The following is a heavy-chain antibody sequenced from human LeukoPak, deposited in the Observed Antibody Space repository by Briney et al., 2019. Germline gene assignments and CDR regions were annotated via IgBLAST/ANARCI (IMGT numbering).Heavy chain of an antibody. CDR2: INHSGST. D-gene: IGHD6-6*01. Sequence: PSETLSLTCAVYGASFSGYYWSWIRQPPGKGLEWIGEINHSGSTNYNVSLESRVTMSVDTSKNQFTLKLNSVTAADTAVYDCAKLYSSSSRDAFDVWGPGTMVTVSS. CDR3: AKLYSSSSRDAFDV. CDR1: GASFSGYY. V-gene: IGHV4-34*01. J-gene: IGHJ3*01.